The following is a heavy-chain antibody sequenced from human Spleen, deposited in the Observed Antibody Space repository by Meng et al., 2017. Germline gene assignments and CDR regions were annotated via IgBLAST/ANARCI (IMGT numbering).Heavy chain of an antibody. CDR2: INDSGLT. D-gene: IGHD4-11*01. CDR3: ARGPTTMAHDFDY. V-gene: IGHV4-34*01. J-gene: IGHJ4*02. Sequence: QVRLQPWGAGLLKPSATLSLTRAVYGGSFSGYYWSWIRQPPGKGLEWIGEINDSGLTNYYPSLKSRATISVDTSQNNLSLKLSSVTAADSAVYYCARGPTTMAHDFDYWGQGTLVTVSS. CDR1: GGSFSGYY.